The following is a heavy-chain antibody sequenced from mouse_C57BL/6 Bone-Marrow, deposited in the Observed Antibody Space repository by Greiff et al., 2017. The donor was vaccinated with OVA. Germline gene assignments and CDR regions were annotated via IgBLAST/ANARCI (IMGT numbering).Heavy chain of an antibody. V-gene: IGHV1-19*01. D-gene: IGHD2-4*01. CDR3: AGYYDYERTWFAY. CDR1: GYTFTDYY. Sequence: DVKLQESGPVLVKPGASVKMSCKASGYTFTDYYMNWVKQSHGKSLEWIGVINPYNGGTSYNQKFKGKATLTVDKSSSTAYMELNSLTSEDSAVYYCAGYYDYERTWFAYWGQGTLVTVSA. J-gene: IGHJ3*01. CDR2: INPYNGGT.